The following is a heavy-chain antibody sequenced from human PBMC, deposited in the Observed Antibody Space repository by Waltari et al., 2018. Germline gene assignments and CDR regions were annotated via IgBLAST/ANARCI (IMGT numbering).Heavy chain of an antibody. CDR3: ARDSVTTNNYYYGMDV. CDR1: GGSISSGAYY. V-gene: IGHV4-31*03. Sequence: QVQLRESGPGLVEPSQTLSLTCTVPGGSISSGAYYWSWIRQHPGKGLEWIGNIYYTGSTYYNPSLKSRVTISVDTSKSQFSLKLSSVTAADTAVYYCARDSVTTNNYYYGMDVWGQGTTVTVSS. CDR2: IYYTGST. J-gene: IGHJ6*02. D-gene: IGHD4-17*01.